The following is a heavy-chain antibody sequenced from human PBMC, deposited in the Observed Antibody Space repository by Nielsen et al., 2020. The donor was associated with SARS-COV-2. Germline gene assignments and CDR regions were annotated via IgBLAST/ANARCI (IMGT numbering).Heavy chain of an antibody. CDR1: EFPFVRYA. V-gene: IGHV3-7*05. CDR3: ARDAAYSRFDY. J-gene: IGHJ4*02. CDR2: INEDGSVV. D-gene: IGHD4-11*01. Sequence: GGSLRLSCAASEFPFVRYAMSWVRQAPGKGLEWVANINEDGSVVNYVDSVKGRFTISRDNAGKSLYLQMNSLRAEDTAVYYCARDAAYSRFDYWGQGTLVTVSS.